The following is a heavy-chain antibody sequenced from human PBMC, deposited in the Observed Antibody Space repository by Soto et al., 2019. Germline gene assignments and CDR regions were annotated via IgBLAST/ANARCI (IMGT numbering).Heavy chain of an antibody. CDR3: ARTLMGAGGY. J-gene: IGHJ4*02. CDR2: INNDGSRV. CDR1: GFTFSNSW. V-gene: IGHV3-74*01. D-gene: IGHD1-26*01. Sequence: EVQLVESGGGLVQPGGSLRLSRAASGFTFSNSWMHWVRQPPGKGLEWVSHINNDGSRVDYADSVKGRFTISRDNAKNTLYLQMNSLRAEDTAVYFCARTLMGAGGYWGQGTLVTVSS.